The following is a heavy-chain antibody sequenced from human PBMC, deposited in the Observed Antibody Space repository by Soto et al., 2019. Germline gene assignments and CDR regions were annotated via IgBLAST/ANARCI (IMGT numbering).Heavy chain of an antibody. Sequence: ASVKVSCKASGGTFSSYAISWVRQAPGQGLEWMGGIIPIFGTANYAQKFQGRVTITADESTSTAYMELSSLRSEDTAVYYCARVPIESGLSVGATYYYYYGMDVWGQGTTVTVSS. CDR3: ARVPIESGLSVGATYYYYYGMDV. J-gene: IGHJ6*02. V-gene: IGHV1-69*13. D-gene: IGHD1-26*01. CDR1: GGTFSSYA. CDR2: IIPIFGTA.